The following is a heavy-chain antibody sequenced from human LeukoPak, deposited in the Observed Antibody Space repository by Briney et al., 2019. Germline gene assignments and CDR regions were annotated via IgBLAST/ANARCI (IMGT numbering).Heavy chain of an antibody. CDR2: ISGSGGNT. CDR3: TGFGGNSV. CDR1: GFTFSSYA. V-gene: IGHV3-23*01. J-gene: IGHJ4*02. D-gene: IGHD4-23*01. Sequence: GGSLRLSCAASGFTFSSYAMTWVRQAPGKGLEWVSAISGSGGNTYYADSVKGRFTISRDSSKNTLHVQMNSLSVEDTAVYYCTGFGGNSVWGQGTLVTVSS.